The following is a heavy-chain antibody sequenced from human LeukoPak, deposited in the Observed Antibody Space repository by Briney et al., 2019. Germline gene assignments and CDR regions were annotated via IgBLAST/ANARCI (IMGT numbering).Heavy chain of an antibody. CDR1: GYTFTSYD. CDR3: ARGAVRGVIKY. D-gene: IGHD3-10*01. J-gene: IGHJ4*02. V-gene: IGHV1-8*01. Sequence: ASVTVSCTASGYTFTSYDINWVRQATGQGLEWMGWMNPNSGYTGYAQKFQGRVTMTRNTSISTAYMELSSLRSEDTAVYYCARGAVRGVIKYWGQGTLVTVSS. CDR2: MNPNSGYT.